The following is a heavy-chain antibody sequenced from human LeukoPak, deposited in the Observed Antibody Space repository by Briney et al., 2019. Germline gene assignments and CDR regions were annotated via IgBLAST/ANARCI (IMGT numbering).Heavy chain of an antibody. CDR2: MNPNSGNT. CDR3: ARGTTVAARPFSTTYYMDV. V-gene: IGHV1-8*01. CDR1: GYTFTSYD. D-gene: IGHD6-6*01. J-gene: IGHJ6*03. Sequence: GASVKVSCKASGYTFTSYDINWVRQATGQGLEWMGWMNPNSGNTGYAQKFQGRVTMTRNTSISTAYMELSSLRSEDTAVYYCARGTTVAARPFSTTYYMDVWGKGTTVTVSS.